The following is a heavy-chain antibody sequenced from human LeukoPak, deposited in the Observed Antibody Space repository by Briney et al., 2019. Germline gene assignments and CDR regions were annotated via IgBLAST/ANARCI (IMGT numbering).Heavy chain of an antibody. J-gene: IGHJ4*02. CDR3: ARGHFDWLLDN. D-gene: IGHD3-9*01. Sequence: GGSLRLSCAASGFTFSSFSMNWVRQAPGRGLEWVSSITYSGSHMYYAESVKGRFTISRDNAKNSLFLQMNPLRAEDTAVYYCARGHFDWLLDNWGQGSLVTVSS. CDR2: ITYSGSHM. V-gene: IGHV3-21*01. CDR1: GFTFSSFS.